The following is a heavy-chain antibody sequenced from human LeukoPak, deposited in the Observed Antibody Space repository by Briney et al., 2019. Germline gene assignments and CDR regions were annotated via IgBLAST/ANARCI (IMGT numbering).Heavy chain of an antibody. CDR2: IFPSGGEI. Sequence: GGSLRLSCAASGFTFSTFAMIWVRQPPGKGLEWVSSIFPSGGEIHYADSVRGRFTISRDNSKSTLSLQMNSLRAEDTAIYYCSTYRQVLLPFESWGQGTLVTVSS. J-gene: IGHJ4*02. CDR3: STYRQVLLPFES. V-gene: IGHV3-23*01. D-gene: IGHD2-8*02. CDR1: GFTFSTFA.